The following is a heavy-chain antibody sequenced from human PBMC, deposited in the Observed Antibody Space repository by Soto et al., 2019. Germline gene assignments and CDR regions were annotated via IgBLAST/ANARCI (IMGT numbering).Heavy chain of an antibody. J-gene: IGHJ4*02. V-gene: IGHV4-30-4*01. CDR1: GGSISSGDYY. Sequence: QVQLQESGPGLVKPSQTLSLTCTVSGGSISSGDYYWSWIRQPPGKGLEWIGYIYYSGSTYYNPSRKSRVTISVDTSKNQFALKLSSVTAADTAVYYWARETRPHGSGSYRRRTPQFFDYWGQGTLVTVSS. CDR3: ARETRPHGSGSYRRRTPQFFDY. CDR2: IYYSGST. D-gene: IGHD3-10*01.